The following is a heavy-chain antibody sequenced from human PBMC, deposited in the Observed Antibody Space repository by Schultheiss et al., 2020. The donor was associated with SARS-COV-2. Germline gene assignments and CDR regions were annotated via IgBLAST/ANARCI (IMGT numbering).Heavy chain of an antibody. V-gene: IGHV5-51*01. CDR3: ARHPGWQWLDEGAFDI. D-gene: IGHD6-19*01. CDR1: GYSFTSYW. J-gene: IGHJ3*02. CDR2: IYPGDSDT. Sequence: GESLKISCKGSGYSFTSYWIGWVRQMPGKGLEWMGIIYPGDSDTRYSPSFQGQVTISADKSISTAYLQWSSLKASDTAMYYCARHPGWQWLDEGAFDIWGQGTMVTVSS.